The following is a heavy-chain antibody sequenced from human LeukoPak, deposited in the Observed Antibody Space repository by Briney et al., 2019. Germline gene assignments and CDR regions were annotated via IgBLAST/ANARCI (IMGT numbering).Heavy chain of an antibody. CDR1: GYTFTGYY. CDR3: ARVGCSGGSCAYYWFDP. Sequence: ASVKVSCKASGYTFTGYYMHWVRQAPGQGLEWMGRINPNSGGTNYAQKFQGRVTMTRDTSISTAYMELSGLRSDDTAVYYSARVGCSGGSCAYYWFDPWGQGTLVTVSS. V-gene: IGHV1-2*06. CDR2: INPNSGGT. D-gene: IGHD2-15*01. J-gene: IGHJ5*02.